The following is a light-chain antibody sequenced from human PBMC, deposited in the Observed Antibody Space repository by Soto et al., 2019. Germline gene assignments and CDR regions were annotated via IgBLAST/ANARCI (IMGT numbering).Light chain of an antibody. CDR2: GAS. V-gene: IGKV1-17*03. J-gene: IGKJ1*01. Sequence: DIQMTQSPSAMSASVGDTVTITCRASQGISNYLAWFQQKPGKVPERLIFGASSLQSRVPSRFSGRGYGTEFTLTISSLQPEDFATYYCLQHNTYPRTFGQGTKVEVK. CDR1: QGISNY. CDR3: LQHNTYPRT.